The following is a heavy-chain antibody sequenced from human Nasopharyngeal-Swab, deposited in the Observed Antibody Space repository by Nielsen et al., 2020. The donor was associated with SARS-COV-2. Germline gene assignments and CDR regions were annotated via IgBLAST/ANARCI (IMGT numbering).Heavy chain of an antibody. CDR3: TTYSSGWL. J-gene: IGHJ6*04. CDR1: GFTFSKAW. Sequence: GESLKISCSTSGFTFSKAWMSWVRQAPGKGPEWVGRIKSRAAGGTTDYAAPVIGRFTVSRDDSESTLYLQMSSLKTEDTAVYYCTTYSSGWLWGKGTTVTVSS. V-gene: IGHV3-15*01. D-gene: IGHD6-19*01. CDR2: IKSRAAGGTT.